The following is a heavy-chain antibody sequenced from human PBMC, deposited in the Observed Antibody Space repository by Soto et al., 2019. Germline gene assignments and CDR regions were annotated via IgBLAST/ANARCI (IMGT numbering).Heavy chain of an antibody. Sequence: GGSLRLSCAASGFTFSSYALSWVRQAPGKGLEWVAVIWYDGSNKYYADSVKGRFTISRDNSKNTLYLQMNSLRAEDTAVYYCARVPRHSGYDQLDYWGQGTLVTVSS. CDR1: GFTFSSYA. J-gene: IGHJ4*02. CDR3: ARVPRHSGYDQLDY. V-gene: IGHV3-33*08. D-gene: IGHD5-12*01. CDR2: IWYDGSNK.